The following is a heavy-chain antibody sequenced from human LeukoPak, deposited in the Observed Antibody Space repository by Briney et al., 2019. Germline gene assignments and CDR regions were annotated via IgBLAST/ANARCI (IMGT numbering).Heavy chain of an antibody. D-gene: IGHD6-19*01. CDR3: ARGVQWLVPLNI. CDR1: GYTFTSYD. CDR2: MNPNSGNT. V-gene: IGHV1-8*01. Sequence: ASVKVSCKASGYTFTSYDINWVRQATGQELEWMGWMNPNSGNTGYAQKFQGRVTMTRNTSISTAYMELSSLRSEDTAVYYCARGVQWLVPLNIWGQGTMVTVSS. J-gene: IGHJ3*02.